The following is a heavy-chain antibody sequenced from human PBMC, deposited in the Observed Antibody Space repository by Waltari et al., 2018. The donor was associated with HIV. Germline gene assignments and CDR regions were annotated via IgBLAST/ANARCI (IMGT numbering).Heavy chain of an antibody. CDR3: ARDGLRYSGTFYSDY. D-gene: IGHD1-26*01. CDR1: GYTFISYG. CDR2: ISNYNANT. V-gene: IGHV1-18*01. Sequence: QVHLVQSGAEMKKPGASVKVSCKASGYTFISYGISWVRQAPGHGLEWMGWISNYNANTNYARSLQGRVTMTTDTSTTTAYMERRSLTSDDTAVYYCARDGLRYSGTFYSDYWGQGTLVTVSS. J-gene: IGHJ4*02.